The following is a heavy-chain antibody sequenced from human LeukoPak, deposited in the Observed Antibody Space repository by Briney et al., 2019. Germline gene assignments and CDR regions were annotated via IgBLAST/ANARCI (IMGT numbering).Heavy chain of an antibody. D-gene: IGHD6-19*01. CDR3: AKGSAVAGEFDY. V-gene: IGHV3-23*01. Sequence: GGSLRLSCAASGFTFSSYAMSWVRQAPGKGLEWVSAISGSGGSTYYADSVKDRFTISRDNSKNTLYLQMNSLRAEDTAVYYCAKGSAVAGEFDYWGQGTLVTVSS. CDR1: GFTFSSYA. CDR2: ISGSGGST. J-gene: IGHJ4*02.